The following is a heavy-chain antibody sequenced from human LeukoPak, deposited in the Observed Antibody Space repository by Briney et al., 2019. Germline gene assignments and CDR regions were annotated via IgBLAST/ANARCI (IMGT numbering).Heavy chain of an antibody. CDR3: TREATDHFGMDV. CDR1: GFNFGYYA. D-gene: IGHD5-12*01. CDR2: ISSKTYGGTT. V-gene: IGHV3-49*04. J-gene: IGHJ6*02. Sequence: GSLRLSCAASGFNFGYYAMSWVRQAPGRGLEWVGFISSKTYGGTTEYAASVKVRFTISRDDSKSIAYLQVNSLKTEDTAVYYCTREATDHFGMDVWGQGTTVTVSS.